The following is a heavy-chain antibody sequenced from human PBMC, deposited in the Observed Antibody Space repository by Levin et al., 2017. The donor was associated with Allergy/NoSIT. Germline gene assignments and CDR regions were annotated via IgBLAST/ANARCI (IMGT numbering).Heavy chain of an antibody. CDR2: INPNSGGT. V-gene: IGHV1-2*02. J-gene: IGHJ4*02. CDR3: ASVPGSGWYVH. D-gene: IGHD6-19*01. CDR1: GYTFTGYY. Sequence: GGSLRLSCKASGYTFTGYYMHWVRQAPGQGLEWMGWINPNSGGTNYAQKFQGRVTMTRDTSISTAYMELSRLRSDDTAVYYCASVPGSGWYVHWGQGTLVTVSS.